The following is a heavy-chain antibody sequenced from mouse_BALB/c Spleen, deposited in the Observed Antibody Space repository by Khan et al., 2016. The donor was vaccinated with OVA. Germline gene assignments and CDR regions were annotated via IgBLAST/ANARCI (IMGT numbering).Heavy chain of an antibody. V-gene: IGHV5-17*02. J-gene: IGHJ2*01. CDR3: ATSYFYGYYFDY. CDR2: ISGGSNTI. CDR1: GFTFSSYG. D-gene: IGHD1-1*01. Sequence: EVELVESGGDLVQPGGSRKLSCAASGFTFSSYGMHWVRQAPEKGLEWVAYISGGSNTIYYADTVKGRFTISRDNPRNTLFLQMTSLMSEDTAMYYCATSYFYGYYFDYWGPGTTLTVSS.